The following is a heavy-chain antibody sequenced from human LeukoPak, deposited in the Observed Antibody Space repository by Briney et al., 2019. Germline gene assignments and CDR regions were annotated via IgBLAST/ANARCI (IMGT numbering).Heavy chain of an antibody. Sequence: SETLCLTCAAYGGSFSGYYWSWIRQPPGKGLEWIGEINHSGSTNYNPSLKSRFTISVDTSKNQFYLKLSSLTAADTAVYYCARGYRNIVVVPAAHFDYWGQGTLVTVSS. D-gene: IGHD2-2*01. V-gene: IGHV4-34*01. CDR3: ARGYRNIVVVPAAHFDY. CDR1: GGSFSGYY. CDR2: INHSGST. J-gene: IGHJ4*02.